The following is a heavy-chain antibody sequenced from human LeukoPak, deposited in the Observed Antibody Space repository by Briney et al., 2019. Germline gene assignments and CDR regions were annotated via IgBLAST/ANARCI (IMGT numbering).Heavy chain of an antibody. CDR3: AKTRPLDSSSWSHGDY. V-gene: IGHV3-74*01. J-gene: IGHJ4*02. CDR2: INPNGITT. CDR1: GFIFRNYW. Sequence: GGSLRLSCAASGFIFRNYWMHWVRQAPGKGLVWVARINPNGITTTYTDSVKGRFTIPRDNSKNTLYLQMNSLRAEDTAVYYCAKTRPLDSSSWSHGDYWGQGTLVTVSS. D-gene: IGHD6-13*01.